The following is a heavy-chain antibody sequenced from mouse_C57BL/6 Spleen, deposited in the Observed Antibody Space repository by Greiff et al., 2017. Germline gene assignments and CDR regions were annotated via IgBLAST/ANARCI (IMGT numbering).Heavy chain of an antibody. CDR2: IYPGDGDT. Sequence: QVQLQQSGPELVKPGASVKISCKASGYAFSSSWMNWVKQRPGQGLEWIGRIYPGDGDTNYNGKFKGKATLTADKSSSTAYMQLSSLTSEDSAVYFCARPNWDVGFDYWGKGTTLTVSS. J-gene: IGHJ2*01. V-gene: IGHV1-82*01. CDR3: ARPNWDVGFDY. CDR1: GYAFSSSW. D-gene: IGHD4-1*02.